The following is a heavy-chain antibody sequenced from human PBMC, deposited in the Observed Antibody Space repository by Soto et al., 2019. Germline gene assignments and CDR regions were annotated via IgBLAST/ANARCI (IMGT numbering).Heavy chain of an antibody. CDR2: IKQDGSEK. Sequence: PGGSLRLSCAASGFTFSSYWMSWVRQAPGKGLEWVANIKQDGSEKYYVDSVKGRFTISRDNAKNSLYLQMNSLRAEDTAVYYWGRYYYGSGSYFDIGGKGTRVTVPS. D-gene: IGHD3-10*01. J-gene: IGHJ3*02. CDR1: GFTFSSYW. V-gene: IGHV3-7*01. CDR3: GRYYYGSGSYFDI.